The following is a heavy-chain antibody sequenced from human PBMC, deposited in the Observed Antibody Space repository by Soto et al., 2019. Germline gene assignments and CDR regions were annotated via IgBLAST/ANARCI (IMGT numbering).Heavy chain of an antibody. CDR1: GFGFSGYW. J-gene: IGHJ4*02. D-gene: IGHD6-25*01. Sequence: EVQLVESGGGLVQPGGSLRLSCAASGFGFSGYWMHWVRQAPGKGLMWVSRINSGGTSTAYADSVKGRFTISRDNAKNTLYLQMNSLRVDDTAVYYCARVGAKVAASPYLDYWGQGTLVTVSS. V-gene: IGHV3-74*01. CDR2: INSGGTST. CDR3: ARVGAKVAASPYLDY.